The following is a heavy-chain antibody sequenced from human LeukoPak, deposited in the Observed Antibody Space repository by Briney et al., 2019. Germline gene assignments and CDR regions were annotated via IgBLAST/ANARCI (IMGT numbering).Heavy chain of an antibody. CDR3: AKVTSHVIPSAGGAAFDI. Sequence: GGSLRLSCAASGFTFSSYVMHWVRQAPGKGLEWVAVISYDGSNKYYADSVKGRFTISRDNSKNTLYLQMNSLKVEDTAVYYCAKVTSHVIPSAGGAAFDIWGQGTMVTVSS. CDR2: ISYDGSNK. CDR1: GFTFSSYV. D-gene: IGHD2/OR15-2a*01. V-gene: IGHV3-30*18. J-gene: IGHJ3*02.